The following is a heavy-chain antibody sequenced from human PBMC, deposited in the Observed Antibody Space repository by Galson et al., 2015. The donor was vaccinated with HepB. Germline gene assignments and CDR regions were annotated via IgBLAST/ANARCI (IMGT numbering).Heavy chain of an antibody. J-gene: IGHJ6*02. CDR3: TRPGYGSSWFLDYSHGMDI. D-gene: IGHD6-13*01. CDR1: GFTFSGSG. CDR2: IRNRANNYAT. V-gene: IGHV3-73*01. Sequence: SLRLSCAASGFTFSGSGIHWVRLASGKGLEWVGRIRNRANNYATAYAASVRGRFTVSRDDSKNTAYLQMHRLKTEDTAVYYCTRPGYGSSWFLDYSHGMDIWGQGTTVIVS.